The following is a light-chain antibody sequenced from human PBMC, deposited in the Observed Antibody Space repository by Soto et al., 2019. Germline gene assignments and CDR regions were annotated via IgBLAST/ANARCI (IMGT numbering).Light chain of an antibody. CDR2: EVT. CDR3: SSYTSSNTPYV. V-gene: IGLV2-14*01. Sequence: QSPLTQPASVSGSPGQSITISCTGSSSDVGAYNFVSWYQHHPGKAPKLILYEVTTHPSGVSSRFSGSKYGNTASLTISGLQADDEANYYCSSYTSSNTPYVFGTGTKVTVL. CDR1: SSDVGAYNF. J-gene: IGLJ1*01.